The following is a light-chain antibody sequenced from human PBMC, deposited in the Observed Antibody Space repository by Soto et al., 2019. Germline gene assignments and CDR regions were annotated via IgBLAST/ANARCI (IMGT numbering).Light chain of an antibody. J-gene: IGLJ1*01. Sequence: QSVLTHPASVSGSPGQSITISCTGTSSDVGGYNLVSWYQQYPDKAPKLMIFDVNTRPSGVSNRFSGSKSGNTASLTISGLQAEDEADYYCSSYKSSSTLPYVFGTGTKLTVL. CDR1: SSDVGGYNL. CDR3: SSYKSSSTLPYV. V-gene: IGLV2-14*01. CDR2: DVN.